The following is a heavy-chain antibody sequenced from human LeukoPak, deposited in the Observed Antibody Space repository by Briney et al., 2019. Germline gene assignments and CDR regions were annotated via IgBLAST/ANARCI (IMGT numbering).Heavy chain of an antibody. CDR3: ARVLGSSGYAGDWRSDL. D-gene: IGHD3-22*01. CDR2: VHATGTT. CDR1: GGSISSGSYY. Sequence: PSQTLSLTCTVSGGSISSGSYYWSWIRQSAGKRPEWVGRVHATGTTNYNPSLGSRVTLSVDTFKRHFSLKLKSVTAADTAVYYCARVLGSSGYAGDWRSDLWGRGTLVTVSS. J-gene: IGHJ2*01. V-gene: IGHV4-61*02.